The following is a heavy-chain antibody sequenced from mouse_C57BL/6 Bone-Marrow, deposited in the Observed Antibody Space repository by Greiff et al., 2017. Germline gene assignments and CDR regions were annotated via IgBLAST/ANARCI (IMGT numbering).Heavy chain of an antibody. CDR3: SRQVTTVLATKYFDV. CDR2: ISGGGGNT. J-gene: IGHJ1*03. Sequence: EVQLMESGGGLVKPGGSLKLSCAASGFTFSSYTMSWVRQTPEKRLQWVAAISGGGGNTYYPDSVKGRFTISRDTDKHILYLQMSSLSSEETSLYYCSRQVTTVLATKYFDVWGTGTTVTVSS. D-gene: IGHD1-1*01. V-gene: IGHV5-9*01. CDR1: GFTFSSYT.